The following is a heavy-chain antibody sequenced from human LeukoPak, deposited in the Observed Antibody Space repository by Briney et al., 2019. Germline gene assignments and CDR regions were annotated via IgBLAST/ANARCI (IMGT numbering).Heavy chain of an antibody. Sequence: ASVTVSFTASGYTFTSYYMHWVRQAPGQGLEWMGIINPSGGSTSYAQKFQGRVTMTRDMSTSTVYMELSSLRSEDTAVYYCARAAYYYDSSGYYYVRYMDVWGKGTTVTVSS. CDR3: ARAAYYYDSSGYYYVRYMDV. V-gene: IGHV1-46*01. CDR2: INPSGGST. J-gene: IGHJ6*03. CDR1: GYTFTSYY. D-gene: IGHD3-22*01.